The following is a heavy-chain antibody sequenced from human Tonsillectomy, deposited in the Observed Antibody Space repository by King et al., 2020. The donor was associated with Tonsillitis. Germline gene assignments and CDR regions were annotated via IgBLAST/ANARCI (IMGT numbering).Heavy chain of an antibody. CDR1: GFTFSSYA. CDR2: ISGSGGST. V-gene: IGHV3-23*04. J-gene: IGHJ4*02. CDR3: AKVIVVVPAVGGYFDY. Sequence: VQLVESGGGLVQPGGSLRLSCAASGFTFSSYAMSWVRQAPGKGLEWVSIISGSGGSTYYADSVKGRFTISRDNSKNTLYLQMDSLRAEDTAVYYCAKVIVVVPAVGGYFDYWGQGTLVTVSS. D-gene: IGHD2-2*01.